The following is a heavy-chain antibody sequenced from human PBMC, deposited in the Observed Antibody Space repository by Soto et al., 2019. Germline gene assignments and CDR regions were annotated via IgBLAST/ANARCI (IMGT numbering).Heavy chain of an antibody. CDR1: GFTFSSYS. D-gene: IGHD2-2*01. V-gene: IGHV3-21*01. CDR3: ARGLYQLPGRGYSPFMDP. CDR2: ISSSSSYI. Sequence: EVQLVESGGGLVKPGGSLRLSCAASGFTFSSYSMNWVRQAPGKGLEWVSSISSSSSYIYYADSVKGRFTISRDNAKRPLYLQINSLRAEDTAGDYCARGLYQLPGRGYSPFMDPWGQGTLVTVSS. J-gene: IGHJ5*02.